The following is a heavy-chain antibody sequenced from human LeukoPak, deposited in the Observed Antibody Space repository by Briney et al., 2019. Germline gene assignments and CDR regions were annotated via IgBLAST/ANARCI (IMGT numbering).Heavy chain of an antibody. CDR1: GYTFTGYY. D-gene: IGHD1-26*01. J-gene: IGHJ3*02. Sequence: GASVKVSCKASGYTFTGYYMHWVRQAPGQGLEWMGWINPNSGGTNYAQKFQGRVTMTRDTSISTAYMELSRLRSDDTAVYYCASALKYALRGATGAFDIWGQGTMITVSS. CDR3: ASALKYALRGATGAFDI. V-gene: IGHV1-2*02. CDR2: INPNSGGT.